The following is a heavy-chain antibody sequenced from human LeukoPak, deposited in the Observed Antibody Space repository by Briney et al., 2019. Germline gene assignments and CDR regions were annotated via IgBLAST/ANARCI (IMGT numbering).Heavy chain of an antibody. J-gene: IGHJ4*02. CDR3: ANQQLYY. D-gene: IGHD2-2*01. CDR1: GFTFSSYI. Sequence: GGSLRLSCAASGFTFSSYIMNWVRQAPGKGLEWVSYISSSSSTIYYADSVKGRFTISRDNAKNSLYLQMNRLRAEETDVYYCANQQLYYWGQGTLVTVS. CDR2: ISSSSSTI. V-gene: IGHV3-48*01.